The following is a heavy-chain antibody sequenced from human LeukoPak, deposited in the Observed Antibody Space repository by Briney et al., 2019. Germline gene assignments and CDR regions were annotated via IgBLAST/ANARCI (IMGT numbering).Heavy chain of an antibody. J-gene: IGHJ4*02. Sequence: SETLSLTCTVSGGSISSYYWSWIRQPPGKGLEWIGYIYYSGSTNYNPSLKSRVTISVDTSKNQFSLKLSSVTAADTAVYYCARDMDWNYFDYWGQGTLVTVSS. D-gene: IGHD3/OR15-3a*01. CDR3: ARDMDWNYFDY. CDR2: IYYSGST. CDR1: GGSISSYY. V-gene: IGHV4-59*01.